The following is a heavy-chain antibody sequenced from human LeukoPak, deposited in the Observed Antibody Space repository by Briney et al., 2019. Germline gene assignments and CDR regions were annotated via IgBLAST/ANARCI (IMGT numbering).Heavy chain of an antibody. Sequence: GGSLRLSCAASGLTFSNYAMSWVRQAPGTGLEWVSGLSDSGVSTYYAGSVKGRFTISRDNSKNTLFLQMNSLRADDTAVYYCARGLGSSSVLNWFDPWGQGTLVTVSS. V-gene: IGHV3-23*01. CDR2: LSDSGVST. D-gene: IGHD6-13*01. CDR1: GLTFSNYA. CDR3: ARGLGSSSVLNWFDP. J-gene: IGHJ5*02.